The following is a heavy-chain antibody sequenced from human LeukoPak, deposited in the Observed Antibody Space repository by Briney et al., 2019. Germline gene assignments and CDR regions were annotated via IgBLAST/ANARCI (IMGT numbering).Heavy chain of an antibody. CDR1: GLTFSSYS. V-gene: IGHV3-21*01. J-gene: IGHJ4*02. Sequence: GGSLRLSCAASGLTFSSYSMNWVRQAPGKGLEWVSSISSSSYIYYADSVKGRFTISRDNAKNSLYLQMNSLRVEDTAVYYCARDPPVGYYYDSSGYKYWGQGTLVTVSS. CDR2: ISSSSYI. CDR3: ARDPPVGYYYDSSGYKY. D-gene: IGHD3-22*01.